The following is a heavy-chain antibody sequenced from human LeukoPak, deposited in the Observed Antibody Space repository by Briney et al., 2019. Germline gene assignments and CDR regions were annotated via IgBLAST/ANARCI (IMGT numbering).Heavy chain of an antibody. CDR1: GGSISSGGYY. CDR3: AATSRVGLSFDY. V-gene: IGHV4-31*03. Sequence: SETLSLTCTVSGGSISSGGYYWSWIRQRPGKGLEWIGYIYYSGSTYYNPSLKSRVTISVDTSKNQFSLKLSSVTAPDTAVYYCAATSRVGLSFDYWGKGTLATVPS. D-gene: IGHD1-26*01. J-gene: IGHJ4*02. CDR2: IYYSGST.